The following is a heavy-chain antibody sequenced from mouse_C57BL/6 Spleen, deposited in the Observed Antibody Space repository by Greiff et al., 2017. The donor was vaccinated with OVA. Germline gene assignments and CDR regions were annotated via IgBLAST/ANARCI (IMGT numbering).Heavy chain of an antibody. CDR2: IYPGSGST. J-gene: IGHJ2*01. CDR1: GYTFTSYW. D-gene: IGHD1-1*01. V-gene: IGHV1-55*01. CDR3: ARGVDYFDY. Sequence: VQLQQSGAELVKPGASVKMSCKASGYTFTSYWITWVKQRPGQGLEWIGDIYPGSGSTNYNEQIKSKATLTVDTSSISAYMQLSCLTSEDSAVYYCARGVDYFDYWGQGTTLTVSS.